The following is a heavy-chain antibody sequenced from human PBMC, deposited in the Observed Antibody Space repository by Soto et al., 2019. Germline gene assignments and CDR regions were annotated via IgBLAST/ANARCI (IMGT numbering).Heavy chain of an antibody. J-gene: IGHJ4*02. CDR2: ITGSGRDT. V-gene: IGHV3-23*01. D-gene: IGHD2-8*01. Sequence: GSLRLSCAASGFTFRNNVLSWVRQAPGKGLDWVSGITGSGRDTYYADSVKGRFTISRYNSKNMVFLQMNSLRAEDTALYYCAKNGLDNSPSAIDSWGPGTLVTVSS. CDR3: AKNGLDNSPSAIDS. CDR1: GFTFRNNV.